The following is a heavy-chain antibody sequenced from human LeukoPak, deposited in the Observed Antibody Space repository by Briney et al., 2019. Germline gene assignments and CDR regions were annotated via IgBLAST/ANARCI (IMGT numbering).Heavy chain of an antibody. CDR1: GFTFSSYG. CDR2: IWYDGSNK. V-gene: IGHV3-33*01. D-gene: IGHD5-24*01. Sequence: GRSLRLSCAASGFTFSSYGMHWVRQAPGKGLEWVAVIWYDGSNKYYADSVKGRFTISRDNSKNTLYLQMNSLRAEDTAVYYCASPGGQHRDGYIWGQGTLVTVSS. CDR3: ASPGGQHRDGYI. J-gene: IGHJ1*01.